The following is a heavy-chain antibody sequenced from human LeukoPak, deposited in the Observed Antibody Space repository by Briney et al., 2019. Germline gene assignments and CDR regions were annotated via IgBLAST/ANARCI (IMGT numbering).Heavy chain of an antibody. Sequence: GGSLRLSCAASGFTFSSYSMNWVRQAPGKGLEWVANIKQDGSEKYYVDSVKGRFTISRDNAKNSLYLQMNSLRAEDTAVYYCAKTRYSGSYYYYMDVWGKGTTVTVSS. CDR3: AKTRYSGSYYYYMDV. J-gene: IGHJ6*03. CDR2: IKQDGSEK. CDR1: GFTFSSYS. V-gene: IGHV3-7*01. D-gene: IGHD1-26*01.